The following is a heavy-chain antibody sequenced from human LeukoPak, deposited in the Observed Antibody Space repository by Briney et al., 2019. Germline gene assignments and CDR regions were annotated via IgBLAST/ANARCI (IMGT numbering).Heavy chain of an antibody. V-gene: IGHV1-2*02. D-gene: IGHD6-19*01. CDR3: AREDSGWYVDY. CDR2: INPNSAGT. J-gene: IGHJ4*02. CDR1: GYTFTDYY. Sequence: GASVKVSCKASGYTFTDYYMHCVRQAPGQGLEWMGWINPNSAGTNYAQKFEGRVTMTRDTSISTAYMELSRLRSDDTAVYYCAREDSGWYVDYWGQGTLVTVSS.